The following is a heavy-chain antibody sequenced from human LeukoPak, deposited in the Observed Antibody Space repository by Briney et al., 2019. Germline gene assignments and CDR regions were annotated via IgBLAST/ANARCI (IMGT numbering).Heavy chain of an antibody. CDR1: GFTVSRKY. D-gene: IGHD3-22*01. CDR2: ISGSGGST. CDR3: ARDLATMIRPHYFDY. Sequence: GGSLRLSCAASGFTVSRKYMSWVRQAPGKGLEWVSAISGSGGSTYYADSVKGRFTISRDNAKNSLYLQMNSLRAEDTAVYYCARDLATMIRPHYFDYWGQGTLVTVSS. J-gene: IGHJ4*02. V-gene: IGHV3-23*01.